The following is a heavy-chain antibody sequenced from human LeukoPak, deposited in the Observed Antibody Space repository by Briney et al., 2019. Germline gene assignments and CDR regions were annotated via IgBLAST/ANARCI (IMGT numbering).Heavy chain of an antibody. J-gene: IGHJ4*02. Sequence: SETLSLTCAVYGGSFSGYYWSWLRQPPGKGLEWIREINHSGSTNYNPSLKSRATISVDTSKNQFSLKLSSVTAADPAVYYCARERSRPAAYDYWGQGTLVTVAS. CDR3: ARERSRPAAYDY. CDR2: INHSGST. CDR1: GGSFSGYY. D-gene: IGHD2-2*01. V-gene: IGHV4-34*01.